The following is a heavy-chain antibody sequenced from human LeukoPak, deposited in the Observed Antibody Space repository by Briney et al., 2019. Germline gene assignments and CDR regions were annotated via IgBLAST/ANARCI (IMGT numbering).Heavy chain of an antibody. J-gene: IGHJ4*02. V-gene: IGHV3-64*04. CDR2: ISSDGDST. CDR3: AKGRDGTFDY. D-gene: IGHD5-24*01. CDR1: GFTFSSYA. Sequence: GGSLRLSCSASGFTFSSYAMRWVRQAPGKGLEYISGISSDGDSTYFTDSVKGRFTISRDNSKNTLYLQMNSLRAEDTAVYYCAKGRDGTFDYWGQGTLVTVSS.